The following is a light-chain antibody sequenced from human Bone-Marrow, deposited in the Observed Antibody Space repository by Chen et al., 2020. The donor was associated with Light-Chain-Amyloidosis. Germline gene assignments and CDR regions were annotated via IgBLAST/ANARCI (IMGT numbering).Light chain of an antibody. CDR2: EDT. J-gene: IGLJ3*02. V-gene: IGLV2-23*01. CDR3: QVWDRSSDRPV. CDR1: NNDVGGHAF. Sequence: QSALTQPASVSGFPGQSITISCTGTNNDVGGHAFVSWYQRHPGKAPKFLIYEDTERASGVSNRFSGSKSGNTASLTISGLQAEDEADYYCQVWDRSSDRPVFGGGTKLTVL.